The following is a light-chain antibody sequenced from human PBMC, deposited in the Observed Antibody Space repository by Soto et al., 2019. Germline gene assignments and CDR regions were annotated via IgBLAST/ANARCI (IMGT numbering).Light chain of an antibody. CDR2: RND. Sequence: QSVLTQPPSASGTPGQRVTISCSGRSSNIGTYNVYWYQQLPGTTPRLLIYRNDQRPSGVPDRVSGSKSGTSASLAIDGLRTEDEVDYYCAVWDDRLHCMFGGGTKLTVL. V-gene: IGLV1-47*01. CDR3: AVWDDRLHCM. J-gene: IGLJ3*02. CDR1: SSNIGTYN.